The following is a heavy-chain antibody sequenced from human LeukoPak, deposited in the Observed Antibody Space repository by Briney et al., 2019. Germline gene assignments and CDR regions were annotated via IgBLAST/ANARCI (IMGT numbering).Heavy chain of an antibody. CDR1: GGSISSGGYS. D-gene: IGHD3-22*01. CDR2: IYHSGST. Sequence: SETLSLTCAVSGGSISSGGYSWSWIRQPPGKGLEWIGYIYHSGSTYYNPSLKSRVTISVDRSKNQFSLKLSSVTAADTAVYYCARDGGGYYRYFDYWGQGTLVTVSS. J-gene: IGHJ4*02. V-gene: IGHV4-30-2*01. CDR3: ARDGGGYYRYFDY.